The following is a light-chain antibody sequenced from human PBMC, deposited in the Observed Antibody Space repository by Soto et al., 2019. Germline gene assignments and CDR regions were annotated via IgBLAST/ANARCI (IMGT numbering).Light chain of an antibody. V-gene: IGKV3-15*01. CDR1: QSVRSN. CDR2: VAS. J-gene: IGKJ1*01. CDR3: QQYNNWPET. Sequence: EIVMTQSPATLSVSPGERATLSCRASQSVRSNLAWYQHKPGQAPRLLIYVASSMPAGVPARFSGSGSGTEFTLTISSLQSEDFAVYYGQQYNNWPETFGQGTKVEIK.